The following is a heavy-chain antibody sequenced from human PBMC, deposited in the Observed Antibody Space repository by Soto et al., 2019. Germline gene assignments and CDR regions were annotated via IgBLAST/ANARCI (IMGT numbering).Heavy chain of an antibody. CDR1: GYTFTSYA. CDR3: ARGPLIGYSYDNSIDY. V-gene: IGHV1-3*01. CDR2: INAGNGNT. Sequence: ASVKVSCKASGYTFTSYAMHWVRQAPGQRLEWMGWINAGNGNTKYSQKFQGRVTITRDTSASTAYMELSSLRSEDTAVYYCARGPLIGYSYDNSIDYWGQGTLVTVSS. D-gene: IGHD5-18*01. J-gene: IGHJ4*02.